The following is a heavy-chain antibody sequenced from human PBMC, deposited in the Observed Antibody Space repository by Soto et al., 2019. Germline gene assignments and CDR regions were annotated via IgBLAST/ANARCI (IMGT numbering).Heavy chain of an antibody. CDR1: GGTFSSYA. CDR2: IIPIFGTA. J-gene: IGHJ6*02. Sequence: SVKVSCKASGGTFSSYAISWVRQAPGQGLEWMGGIIPIFGTANYAQKFQGRVTITADESTSTAYMELSSLRSEDTAVYYCARVVTSMVRGSGAVLYYCYGMDVWGQGTTVTVSS. D-gene: IGHD3-10*01. CDR3: ARVVTSMVRGSGAVLYYCYGMDV. V-gene: IGHV1-69*13.